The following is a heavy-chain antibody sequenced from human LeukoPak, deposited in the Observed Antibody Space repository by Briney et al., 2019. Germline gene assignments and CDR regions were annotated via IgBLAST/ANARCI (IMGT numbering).Heavy chain of an antibody. D-gene: IGHD5-24*01. CDR2: LYSSGTT. Sequence: QPGGSLRLSCAASGLTVSSNYMTWVRQAPGKGLDWVSVLYSSGTTYYADSVQGRFTISRDNSKNTLYLQMNSLRVEDTAVYFCARGLQYDWHLDYWGQGTLVTVSS. J-gene: IGHJ4*02. CDR1: GLTVSSNY. V-gene: IGHV3-66*01. CDR3: ARGLQYDWHLDY.